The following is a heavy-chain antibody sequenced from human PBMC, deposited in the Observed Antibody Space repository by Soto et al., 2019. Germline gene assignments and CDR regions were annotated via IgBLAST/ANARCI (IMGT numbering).Heavy chain of an antibody. D-gene: IGHD1-1*01. CDR2: ISGSGGST. CDR3: AKREGYGSVDY. CDR1: GFTFTNYA. Sequence: EVQLLESGGGLVQPGGSLTLSCAASGFTFTNYAMTWVRQAPGKGLEWISLISGSGGSTYYADSVKGRFTISRDNSKNKLHLQMNSLTAEDTAVYYCAKREGYGSVDYWGQGTLVTVSS. J-gene: IGHJ4*02. V-gene: IGHV3-23*01.